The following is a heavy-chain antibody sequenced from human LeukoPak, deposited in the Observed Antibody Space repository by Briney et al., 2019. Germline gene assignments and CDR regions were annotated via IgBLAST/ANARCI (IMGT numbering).Heavy chain of an antibody. D-gene: IGHD4-17*01. J-gene: IGHJ4*02. CDR2: INHSGST. CDR1: GFTFSSYS. CDR3: ARGTMTTVTYYFDY. Sequence: GSLRLSCAASGFTFSSYSMNWVRQAPGKGLEWIGEINHSGSTNYNPSLKSRVTISVDTSKNQFSLKLSSVTAADTAVYYCARGTMTTVTYYFDYWGQGTLVTVSS. V-gene: IGHV4-34*01.